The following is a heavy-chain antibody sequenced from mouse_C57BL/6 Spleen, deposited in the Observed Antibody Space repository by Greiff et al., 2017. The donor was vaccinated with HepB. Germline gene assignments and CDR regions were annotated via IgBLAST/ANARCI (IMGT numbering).Heavy chain of an antibody. CDR2: IHPNSGST. D-gene: IGHD4-1*01. V-gene: IGHV1-64*01. J-gene: IGHJ2*01. Sequence: VQLQQPGAELVKPGASVKLSCKASGYTFTSYWMHWVKQRPGQGLEWIGMIHPNSGSTNYNEKFKSKATLTVDKSSSTAYMQLSSLTSEDSAVYYCARRANWGDPFDYWGQGTTLTVSS. CDR3: ARRANWGDPFDY. CDR1: GYTFTSYW.